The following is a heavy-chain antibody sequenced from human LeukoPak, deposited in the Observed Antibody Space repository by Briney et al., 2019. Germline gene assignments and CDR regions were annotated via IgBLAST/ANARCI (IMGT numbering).Heavy chain of an antibody. CDR3: ARVLFWNTYYFDY. CDR2: IYHSGST. CDR1: GASVSRGSYY. J-gene: IGHJ4*02. Sequence: PSETLSLTCTVSGASVSRGSYYWNWIRQPAGKGLEWIGSIYHSGSTYYNPSLKSRVTISVDTSKNQFSLKLSSVTAADTAVYYCARVLFWNTYYFDYWGQGTLVTVSS. V-gene: IGHV4-39*07. D-gene: IGHD2-8*02.